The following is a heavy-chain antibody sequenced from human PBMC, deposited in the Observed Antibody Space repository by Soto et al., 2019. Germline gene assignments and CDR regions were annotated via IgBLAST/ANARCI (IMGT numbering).Heavy chain of an antibody. J-gene: IGHJ4*02. D-gene: IGHD3-10*01. CDR1: GFTFSSYG. Sequence: PGGSLRLSCAASGFTFSSYGMHWVRQAPGKGLEWVAVIWYDGSNKYYADSVKGRFTISRDNSKNTLYLQMNSLRAEDTAVYYCARDANYYGSGSYYPYFDYWGQGTPVTVSS. CDR3: ARDANYYGSGSYYPYFDY. V-gene: IGHV3-33*01. CDR2: IWYDGSNK.